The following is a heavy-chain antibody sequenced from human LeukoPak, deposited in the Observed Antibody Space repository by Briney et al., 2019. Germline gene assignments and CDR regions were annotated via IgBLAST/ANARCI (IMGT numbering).Heavy chain of an antibody. CDR2: ISSSGSYI. CDR3: ARDRRQLVNC. CDR1: GFTFNSYT. J-gene: IGHJ4*02. V-gene: IGHV3-21*01. Sequence: PGGTLRLSCAGSGFTFNSYTMNWVRQAPGKGLEWVSSISSSGSYIYYADSVKGRFTISRANPKNSLYLQMNSLRAEDTAVYYCARDRRQLVNCWGQGTLVTVSS. D-gene: IGHD6-6*01.